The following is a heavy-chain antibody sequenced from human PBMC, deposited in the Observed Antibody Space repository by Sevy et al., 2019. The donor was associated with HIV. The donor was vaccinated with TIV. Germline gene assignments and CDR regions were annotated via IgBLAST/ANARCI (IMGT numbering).Heavy chain of an antibody. Sequence: ATVKVSCKASGYNFIDYYIHWLRQAPRNGLEWLGWINPKTRGTNLPQKFQGRLTMITDTSTSTAYMVLTRLRCGDSLTHGDRAIYFCARTLSGYDFNYFDYWGQGTLVTVSS. D-gene: IGHD5-12*01. J-gene: IGHJ4*02. CDR2: INPKTRGT. CDR1: GYNFIDYY. V-gene: IGHV1-2*02. CDR3: RAIYFCARTLSGYDFNYFDY.